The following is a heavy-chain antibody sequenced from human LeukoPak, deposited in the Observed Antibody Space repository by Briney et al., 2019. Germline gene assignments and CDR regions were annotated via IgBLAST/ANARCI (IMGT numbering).Heavy chain of an antibody. V-gene: IGHV4-39*07. Sequence: SETLSLTCTVSGGSISSSSYYWGWIRQPPGKGLEWIGSIYYSGSTYYNPSLKSRVTISVETSKNQFSLKLSSVTAADTAVYYCASLSYDSLDYWGQGTLVTVSS. CDR1: GGSISSSSYY. J-gene: IGHJ4*02. CDR2: IYYSGST. D-gene: IGHD3-3*01. CDR3: ASLSYDSLDY.